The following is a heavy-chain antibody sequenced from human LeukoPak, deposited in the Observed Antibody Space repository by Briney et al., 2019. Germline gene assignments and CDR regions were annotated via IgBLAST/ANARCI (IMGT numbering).Heavy chain of an antibody. CDR1: GFTFSSYW. CDR2: IEQDGSER. V-gene: IGHV3-7*04. Sequence: GGSLRLSCAASGFTFSSYWMTWVRQAPGKGLEWVANIEQDGSERYYVDSVKGRFTISRDNAKNSLYLQMNSLRAEDTAVYYCARVGITNTPDFDYWGQGTLVTVSS. CDR3: ARVGITNTPDFDY. D-gene: IGHD1-14*01. J-gene: IGHJ4*02.